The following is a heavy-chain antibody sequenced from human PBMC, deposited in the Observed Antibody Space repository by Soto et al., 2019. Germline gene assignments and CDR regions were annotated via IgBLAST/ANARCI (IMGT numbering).Heavy chain of an antibody. V-gene: IGHV4-39*01. J-gene: IGHJ3*02. D-gene: IGHD3-22*01. CDR1: GGSISSSSYY. CDR3: LGVVITNDAFDI. CDR2: IYYSGST. Sequence: PSETLTLTCAVSGGSISSSSYYWGWIRQPPGKGLEWIGSIYYSGSTYYNPSLKSRVTISVDTSKNQFSLKLSSVTAADTAVYYCLGVVITNDAFDIWGQGTMVT.